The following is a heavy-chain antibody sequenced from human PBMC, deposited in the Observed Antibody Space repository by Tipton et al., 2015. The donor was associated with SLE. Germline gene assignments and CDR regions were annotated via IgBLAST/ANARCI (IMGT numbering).Heavy chain of an antibody. Sequence: SLRLSCAASGFTFDDYTMHWVRQAPGKGLAWVSAISGSGGSTYYADSVKGRFTISRDNAKNSLYLQMNSLRAEDTAVYYCAREAGYYYYMDVWGKGTTVTVSS. V-gene: IGHV3-21*01. CDR3: AREAGYYYYMDV. J-gene: IGHJ6*03. CDR1: GFTFDDYT. CDR2: ISGSGGST.